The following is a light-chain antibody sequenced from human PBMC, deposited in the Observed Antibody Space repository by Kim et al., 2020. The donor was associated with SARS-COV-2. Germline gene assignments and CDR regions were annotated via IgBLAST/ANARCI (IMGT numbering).Light chain of an antibody. CDR3: AAWDDSLNAWV. CDR1: SSNIVSQT. CDR2: SNN. J-gene: IGLJ3*02. Sequence: GQRVTISSYGSSSNIVSQTVNWYQQLPGTAPKLLIYSNNQRPSGVPDRFSGSKSGTSASLAISGLQSEDEADYYCAAWDDSLNAWVFGGGTQLTVL. V-gene: IGLV1-44*01.